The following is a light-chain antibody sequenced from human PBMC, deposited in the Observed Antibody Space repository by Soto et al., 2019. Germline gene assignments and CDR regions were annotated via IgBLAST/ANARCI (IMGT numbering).Light chain of an antibody. CDR2: GAS. CDR1: QSVSSSY. J-gene: IGKJ5*01. V-gene: IGKV3-15*01. CDR3: QQYNNWLPT. Sequence: EIVLTQSPGTLSLSPGERATLSCRASQSVSSSYLAWYQQKPGQAPRLLIYGASTRATGIPARFSGSGSGTEFTLTISSLQSEDFAVYYCQQYNNWLPTFGQGTRLEIK.